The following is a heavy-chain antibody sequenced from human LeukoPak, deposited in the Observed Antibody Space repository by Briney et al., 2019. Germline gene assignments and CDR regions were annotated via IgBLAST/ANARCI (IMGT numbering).Heavy chain of an antibody. J-gene: IGHJ4*02. CDR2: ISSSSSYI. Sequence: GGSLRFSCAASGFTFSDYYMSWIRQAPGKGLEWVSSISSSSSYIYYADSVKGRFTISRDNAKNSLYLQMNSLSAEDTAVYYCARDSSGWPNFDYWGQGTLVTVSS. CDR3: ARDSSGWPNFDY. V-gene: IGHV3-11*06. D-gene: IGHD6-19*01. CDR1: GFTFSDYY.